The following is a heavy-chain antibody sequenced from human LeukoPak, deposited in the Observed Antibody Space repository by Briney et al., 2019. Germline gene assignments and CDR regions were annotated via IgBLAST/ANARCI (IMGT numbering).Heavy chain of an antibody. CDR3: ARPRSLMTRDAFDI. V-gene: IGHV1-46*01. D-gene: IGHD3-16*01. J-gene: IGHJ3*02. CDR1: GYTFTSYY. Sequence: GASVKVSCKASGYTFTSYYMHWVRQAPGQGLEWMGIINPSGGSTSYAQKFQGRVTMTTDTSTSTVYLELRSLRSDDTAIYYCARPRSLMTRDAFDIWGQGTMVTVSS. CDR2: INPSGGST.